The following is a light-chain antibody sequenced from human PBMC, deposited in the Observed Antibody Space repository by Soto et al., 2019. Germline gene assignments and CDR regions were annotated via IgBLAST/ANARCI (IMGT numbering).Light chain of an antibody. CDR1: QSIRSW. CDR3: QQYNSYLS. CDR2: KAS. J-gene: IGKJ1*01. V-gene: IGKV1-5*03. Sequence: DIQMTQSPSTLSASVGDRVTITCRASQSIRSWLAWYQQKPGKAPKLLIYKASSLESGGPSRCSGSGSGTESTITISRLQPDDFATYYCQQYNSYLSFGQGTKVEIK.